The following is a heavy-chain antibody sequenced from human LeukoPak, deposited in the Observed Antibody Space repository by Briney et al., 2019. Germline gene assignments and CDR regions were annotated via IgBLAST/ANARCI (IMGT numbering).Heavy chain of an antibody. CDR2: IYPGDSDT. D-gene: IGHD3-3*01. CDR1: GYGFTSYW. J-gene: IGHJ6*03. V-gene: IGHV5-51*01. CDR3: ARAYYDFWSGYSSNYYYYMDV. Sequence: GESLKISCTGAGYGFTSYWIGWVRQMPGKGLEWMGIIYPGDSDTRYSPSFQGQVTISADKSISTAYLQWSSLKASDTAMYYCARAYYDFWSGYSSNYYYYMDVWGKGTTVTVSS.